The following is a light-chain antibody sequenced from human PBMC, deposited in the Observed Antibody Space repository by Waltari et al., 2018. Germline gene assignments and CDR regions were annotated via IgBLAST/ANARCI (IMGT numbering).Light chain of an antibody. CDR3: QQSIQWPST. V-gene: IGKV3D-15*01. CDR1: QSVNRN. Sequence: DIAMTQSPATLSLSPGERATLSCRASQSVNRNLAWYQQKPGQPPRLLIYGVSSRATGIPDMFTGSGAGMEFTLTISSLEPEDVGIYHCQQSIQWPSTFGQGTKVEIK. J-gene: IGKJ2*01. CDR2: GVS.